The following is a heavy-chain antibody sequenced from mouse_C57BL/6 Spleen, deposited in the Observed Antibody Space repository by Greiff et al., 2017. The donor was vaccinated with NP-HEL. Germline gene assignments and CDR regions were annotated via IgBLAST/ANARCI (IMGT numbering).Heavy chain of an antibody. CDR1: GYTFTDYY. J-gene: IGHJ4*01. Sequence: VQLKESGPELVKPGASVKISCKASGYTFTDYYMNWVKQSHGKSLEWIGDINPNNGGTSYNQKFKGKATLTVDKSSSTAYMELRSLTSEDSAVYYCAKGYYSNYPYAMDYWGQGTSVTVSS. CDR3: AKGYYSNYPYAMDY. D-gene: IGHD2-5*01. CDR2: INPNNGGT. V-gene: IGHV1-26*01.